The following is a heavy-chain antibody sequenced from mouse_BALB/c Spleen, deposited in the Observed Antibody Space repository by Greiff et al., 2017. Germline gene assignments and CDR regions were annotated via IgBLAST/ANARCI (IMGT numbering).Heavy chain of an antibody. CDR1: GFSLTSYG. D-gene: IGHD3-1*01. CDR3: ARGGSSGYPFAY. J-gene: IGHJ3*01. V-gene: IGHV2-9*02. Sequence: VKVVESGPGLVAPSQSLSITCTVSGFSLTSYGVHWVRQPPGKGLEWLGVIWAGGSTNYNSALMSRLSISKDNSKSQVFLKMNSLQTDDTAMYYCARGGSSGYPFAYWGQGTLVTVSA. CDR2: IWAGGST.